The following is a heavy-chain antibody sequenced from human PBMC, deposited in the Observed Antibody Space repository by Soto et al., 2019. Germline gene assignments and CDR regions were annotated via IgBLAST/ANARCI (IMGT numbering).Heavy chain of an antibody. J-gene: IGHJ5*02. D-gene: IGHD6-19*01. CDR3: ARGRIIVAGGFDP. Sequence: GASVKVSCKASGYTFTSYDIIWVRQATGQGLEWMGWMNPSTGNTDCAEKFQGRITMTRNTSISTVYMEVSSLNFEDTAVYYCARGRIIVAGGFDPWGQGTLVTVSS. CDR2: MNPSTGNT. V-gene: IGHV1-8*01. CDR1: GYTFTSYD.